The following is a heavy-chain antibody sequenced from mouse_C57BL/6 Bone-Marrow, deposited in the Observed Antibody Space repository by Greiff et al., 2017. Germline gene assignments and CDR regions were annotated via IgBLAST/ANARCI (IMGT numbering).Heavy chain of an antibody. CDR1: GFTFSSYA. Sequence: VQLKESGGGLVKPGGSLKLSCAASGFTFSSYAMSWVRQTPEKRLEWVATISDGGSYTYYPDNVKGRFTISRDNAKNNLYLQMSHLKSEDTAMYYCARDSAPAYWGQGTLVTVSA. V-gene: IGHV5-4*01. CDR2: ISDGGSYT. J-gene: IGHJ3*01. CDR3: ARDSAPAY.